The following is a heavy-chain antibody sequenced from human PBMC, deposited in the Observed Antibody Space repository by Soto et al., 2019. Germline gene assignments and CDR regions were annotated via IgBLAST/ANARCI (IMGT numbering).Heavy chain of an antibody. D-gene: IGHD3-9*01. CDR2: MNPNSGNT. CDR1: GYTFTSYD. Sequence: GASVKVSCKASGYTFTSYDINWVRQATGQGLEWMGWMNPNSGNTGYAQKFQGRVTMTRHTSISTAYMELSSLRSEDTAVYYCARGLLDIPTATAENYYYYYMDVWGKGTTVTVSS. CDR3: ARGLLDIPTATAENYYYYYMDV. V-gene: IGHV1-8*01. J-gene: IGHJ6*03.